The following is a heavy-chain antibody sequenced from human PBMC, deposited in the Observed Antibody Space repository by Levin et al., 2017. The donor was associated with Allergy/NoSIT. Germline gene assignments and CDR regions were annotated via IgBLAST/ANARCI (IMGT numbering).Heavy chain of an antibody. CDR3: ATRGAVVGPSSLRSSYSYEMDV. Sequence: LSLTCVASGFTFSDYAMIWVRQAPGKGLEWVSAISGTGGGVYYADSVKGRFTISRDNFNNIVYLEMSTLKAEDTAVYYCATRGAVVGPSSLRSSYSYEMDVWGQGTTVTVSS. V-gene: IGHV3-23*01. J-gene: IGHJ6*02. CDR2: ISGTGGGV. D-gene: IGHD1-26*01. CDR1: GFTFSDYA.